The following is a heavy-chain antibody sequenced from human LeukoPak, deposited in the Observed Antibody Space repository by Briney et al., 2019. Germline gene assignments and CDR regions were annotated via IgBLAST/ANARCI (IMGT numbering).Heavy chain of an antibody. CDR2: FDPEDGET. V-gene: IGHV1-24*01. D-gene: IGHD3-22*01. CDR3: ARDRIYDSNKQGWFDP. J-gene: IGHJ5*02. CDR1: GYTLTELS. Sequence: ASVKVSCKVSGYTLTELSMHWVRQAPGKGLEWMGGFDPEDGETVYAQKFQGRVTMTEDTSTDTAYMELSSLRPEDTAVYYCARDRIYDSNKQGWFDPWGQGILVTVSS.